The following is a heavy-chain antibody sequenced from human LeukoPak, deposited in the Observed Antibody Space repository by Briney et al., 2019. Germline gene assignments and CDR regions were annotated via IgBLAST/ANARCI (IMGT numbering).Heavy chain of an antibody. V-gene: IGHV1-46*01. CDR3: ARAGRDGYKRD. CDR1: GGTFSSYA. CDR2: INPSAGST. D-gene: IGHD5-24*01. J-gene: IGHJ4*02. Sequence: ASVKVSCKASGGTFSSYAISWVRQAPGQGLEWMGIINPSAGSTSYAQKFQGRVTMTRDTSTSTVYMELSSLRSEDTAVYYCARAGRDGYKRDWGQGTLVTVSS.